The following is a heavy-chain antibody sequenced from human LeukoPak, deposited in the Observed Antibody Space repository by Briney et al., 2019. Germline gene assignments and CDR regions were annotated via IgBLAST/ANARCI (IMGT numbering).Heavy chain of an antibody. J-gene: IGHJ3*02. CDR1: GYTFTGYY. CDR2: INPNSGGT. Sequence: ASVKVSRKASGYTFTGYYMHWVRQAPGQGLEWMGWINPNSGGTNYAQKFQGRVTMTRDTSISTAYMELSRLRSDDTAVYYCARDVGAYYYDSSGYYLGAFDIWGQGTMVTVSS. CDR3: ARDVGAYYYDSSGYYLGAFDI. D-gene: IGHD3-22*01. V-gene: IGHV1-2*02.